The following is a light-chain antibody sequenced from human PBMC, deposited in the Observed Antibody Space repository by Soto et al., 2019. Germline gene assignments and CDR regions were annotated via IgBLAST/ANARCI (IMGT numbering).Light chain of an antibody. CDR3: QQYGSSGT. V-gene: IGKV3-20*01. J-gene: IGKJ1*01. CDR2: GAS. CDR1: QSVRSNY. Sequence: EIVLTQSPGTLSLSPGERATLSCRASQSVRSNYLSWFQQKPGQAPRLLIYGASSRATGIPDRFSGRGSGTDFSLTISRLEPEDFAVYYCQQYGSSGTFGQGTKVDIK.